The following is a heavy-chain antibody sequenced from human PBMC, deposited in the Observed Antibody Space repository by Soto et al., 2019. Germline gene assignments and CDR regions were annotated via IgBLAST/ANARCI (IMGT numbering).Heavy chain of an antibody. J-gene: IGHJ5*02. V-gene: IGHV1-8*01. CDR1: GYTFTSYD. D-gene: IGHD3-3*01. Sequence: ASVKVSCKASGYTFTSYDINWVRQATGQGLEWMGWMNPNSGNTGYAQKFQGRATMTRNTSISTAYMELSSLRSEDTAVYYCARADYDFWSGYYDNWFDPWGQGTLVTVSS. CDR2: MNPNSGNT. CDR3: ARADYDFWSGYYDNWFDP.